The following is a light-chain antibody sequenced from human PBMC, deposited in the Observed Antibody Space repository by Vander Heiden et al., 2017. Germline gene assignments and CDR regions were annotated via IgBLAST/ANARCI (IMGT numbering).Light chain of an antibody. CDR2: NVS. J-gene: IGLJ2*01. V-gene: IGLV2-14*03. CDR3: TSYTSRTTWV. Sequence: QSALLQPASAAGSPGRSITISCTGTSSDVGGYNYVSWYQQHAGKAPKVMIYNVSNRPSGVANRFSCTKSGNTASLTISGHEAEDEADYYSTSYTSRTTWVFGGGTKLTVL. CDR1: SSDVGGYNY.